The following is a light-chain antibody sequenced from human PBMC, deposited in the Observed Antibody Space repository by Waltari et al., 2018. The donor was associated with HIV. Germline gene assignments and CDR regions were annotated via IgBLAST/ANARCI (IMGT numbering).Light chain of an antibody. CDR3: SSYAPTNNFYVL. V-gene: IGLV2-8*01. Sequence: QSALTQPPSASGSPGPSVTISCTGTSSDIGGYNYVSWYQQHPGKAPNLIMTEVTKRPSGVPDRFSGSKSGNTASLTVSGLQAEDEAHYYCSSYAPTNNFYVLFGGGTALTVL. CDR1: SSDIGGYNY. CDR2: EVT. J-gene: IGLJ2*01.